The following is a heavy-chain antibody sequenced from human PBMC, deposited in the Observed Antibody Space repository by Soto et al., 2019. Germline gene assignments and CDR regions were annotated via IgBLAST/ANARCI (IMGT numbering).Heavy chain of an antibody. CDR2: INHSGST. V-gene: IGHV4-34*01. CDR1: GGSFSGYY. CDR3: ARGPIAARPDNLTDV. J-gene: IGHJ6*02. Sequence: SETLSLTCAVYGGSFSGYYWSWIRQPPGKGLEWIGEINHSGSTNYNPSLKSRVTISVDTSKNQFSLKLSSVTAADTAVYYCARGPIAARPDNLTDVWGQGTTVTVSS. D-gene: IGHD6-6*01.